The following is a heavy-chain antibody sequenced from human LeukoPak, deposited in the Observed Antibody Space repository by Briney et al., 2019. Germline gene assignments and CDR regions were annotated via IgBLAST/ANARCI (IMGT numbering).Heavy chain of an antibody. CDR3: ARTPGYSSSWYLSYYYYYMDV. Sequence: ASVKVSFKASGYTFTGYYMHWVRQAPGQGLEWMGWINPSSGGTNYAQKFQGRVTMTRDTSISTAYMELSRLRSDDTAVYYCARTPGYSSSWYLSYYYYYMDVWGKGTTVTVSS. CDR2: INPSSGGT. V-gene: IGHV1-2*02. J-gene: IGHJ6*03. CDR1: GYTFTGYY. D-gene: IGHD6-13*01.